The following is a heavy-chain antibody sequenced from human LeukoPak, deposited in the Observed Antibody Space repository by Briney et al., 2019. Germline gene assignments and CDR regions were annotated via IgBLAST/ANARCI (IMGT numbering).Heavy chain of an antibody. Sequence: GASLKISCKASGSRFTTSWIGWVRQMPGKGLEWMGIIYPADSDTRYSPSFQGQVTISADKSISTAYLQWSSLKASDTAIYYCARPYCGADCPWGQGTLVTVSS. J-gene: IGHJ5*02. V-gene: IGHV5-51*01. CDR3: ARPYCGADCP. CDR2: IYPADSDT. CDR1: GSRFTTSW. D-gene: IGHD2-21*02.